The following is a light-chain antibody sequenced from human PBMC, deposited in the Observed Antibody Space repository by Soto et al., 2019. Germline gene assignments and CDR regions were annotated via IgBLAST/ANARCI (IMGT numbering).Light chain of an antibody. CDR3: QQYGRYRT. Sequence: DIQMTQSPSTLSASVGDRVTITCRASQSTSTWLAWYQHKPGKAPNLLIYKASSLEIGVPSRFRGSGSGTEFTLTISSLQPDDVATYYCQQYGRYRTFGQGTKVEIK. V-gene: IGKV1-5*03. CDR2: KAS. CDR1: QSTSTW. J-gene: IGKJ1*01.